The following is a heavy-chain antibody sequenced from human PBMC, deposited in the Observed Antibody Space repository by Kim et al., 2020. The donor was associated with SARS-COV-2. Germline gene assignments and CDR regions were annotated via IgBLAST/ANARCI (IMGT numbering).Heavy chain of an antibody. J-gene: IGHJ6*02. CDR3: ARSLYCSSTSCFYGMDV. D-gene: IGHD2-2*01. V-gene: IGHV3-11*04. Sequence: SVKGRFTSSRDNAKGSLSLQMNSLRAEDTAVYYCARSLYCSSTSCFYGMDVWGQGTTVTVSS.